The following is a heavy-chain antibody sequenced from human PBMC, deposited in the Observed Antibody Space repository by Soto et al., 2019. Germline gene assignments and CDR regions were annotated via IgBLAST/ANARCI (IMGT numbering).Heavy chain of an antibody. V-gene: IGHV4-34*01. CDR1: GGSFSGYY. J-gene: IGHJ4*02. CDR3: ARGGGAQLGLDY. Sequence: QVQLQQWGAGLLKPSETLSLTCAVYGGSFSGYYWSWIRQPPGKGLEWIGEINHSGSTNYNPSLKSRVTISVDTSKNQFSLKLSSVTAADTAVYYCARGGGAQLGLDYWGQGTLVTVSS. CDR2: INHSGST. D-gene: IGHD6-13*01.